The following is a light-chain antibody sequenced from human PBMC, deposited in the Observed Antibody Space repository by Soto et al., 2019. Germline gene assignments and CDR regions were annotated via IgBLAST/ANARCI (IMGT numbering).Light chain of an antibody. J-gene: IGLJ1*01. Sequence: QSVLTQPPSVSGAPGQRVTISCTGGTSNIGADYDVHWYQQLPGTAPKLLIYGSSDRPSGVPDRFSGSKSGTSAFLAITGLQAEDEADYYCQSYDSSLINYVFGTGTKVPS. CDR2: GSS. CDR3: QSYDSSLINYV. CDR1: TSNIGADYD. V-gene: IGLV1-40*01.